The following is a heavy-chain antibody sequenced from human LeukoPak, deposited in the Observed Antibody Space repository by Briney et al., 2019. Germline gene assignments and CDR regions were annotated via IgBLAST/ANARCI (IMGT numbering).Heavy chain of an antibody. CDR1: GFTFSSYA. V-gene: IGHV3-23*01. J-gene: IGHJ4*02. CDR3: AKRTMSVFDS. D-gene: IGHD5-24*01. Sequence: PGGSLRLSCAASGFTFSSYAMSWVRQAPGKGLEWLSGISGSGNGTYYADSVKGRFTISRDNSKNMVYLQMNSLTVEDAATYYCAKRTMSVFDSWGQGTLLIVSS. CDR2: ISGSGNGT.